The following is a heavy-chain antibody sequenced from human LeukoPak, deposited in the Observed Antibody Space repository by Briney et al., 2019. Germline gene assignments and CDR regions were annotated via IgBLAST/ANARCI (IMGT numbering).Heavy chain of an antibody. CDR2: IHTSGST. CDR3: ARGPVYGPGATTRMDV. Sequence: KTSETLSLTCTVSGGSISNFYWSWIRQPAGKGLEWIGRIHTSGSTDYKPSLRSRVSMSVDTSNKQFSLNVTSVTAADTAVYYCARGPVYGPGATTRMDVWGTETTVTVSS. CDR1: GGSISNFY. V-gene: IGHV4-4*07. D-gene: IGHD5-12*01. J-gene: IGHJ6*04.